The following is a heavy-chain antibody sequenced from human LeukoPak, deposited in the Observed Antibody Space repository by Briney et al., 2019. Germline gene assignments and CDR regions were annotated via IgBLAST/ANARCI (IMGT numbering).Heavy chain of an antibody. J-gene: IGHJ6*02. D-gene: IGHD3-10*01. CDR2: IYTSGST. CDR1: GGSISSYY. CDR3: ARDAGSALLWFGELWHYYYYGMDV. V-gene: IGHV4-4*07. Sequence: SETLSLTCTVSGGSISSYYWSWIRQPAGKGLEWIGRIYTSGSTNYNPSLKSRVTMPVDTSKNQFSLKLSSVTAADTAVYYCARDAGSALLWFGELWHYYYYGMDVWGQGTTVTVSS.